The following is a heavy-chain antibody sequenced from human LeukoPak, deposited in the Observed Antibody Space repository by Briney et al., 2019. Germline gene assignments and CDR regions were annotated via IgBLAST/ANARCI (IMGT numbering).Heavy chain of an antibody. CDR1: GGTFSSYA. Sequence: APVKVSCKASGGTFSSYAISWVRQAPGQGLEWMGGIIPIFGTANYAQKFQGRVTITTDESTSTAYMELSSLRSEDTAVYYCAREGVATLDYWGQGTLVTVSS. J-gene: IGHJ4*02. V-gene: IGHV1-69*05. D-gene: IGHD5-12*01. CDR2: IIPIFGTA. CDR3: AREGVATLDY.